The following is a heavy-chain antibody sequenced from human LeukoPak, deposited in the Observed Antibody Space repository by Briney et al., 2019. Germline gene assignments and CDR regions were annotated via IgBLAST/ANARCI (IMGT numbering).Heavy chain of an antibody. CDR3: ARDPKFFVTMVRGGPNWFDP. Sequence: PGGSLRLSCAASGFTFSDYYMSWIRQAPGKGLEGVSYISSSGSTIYYADSVKGRFTISRDNAKNSLYLQMNSLRAEDMAVYYCARDPKFFVTMVRGGPNWFDPWGQGTLVTVSS. J-gene: IGHJ5*02. V-gene: IGHV3-11*01. D-gene: IGHD3-10*01. CDR1: GFTFSDYY. CDR2: ISSSGSTI.